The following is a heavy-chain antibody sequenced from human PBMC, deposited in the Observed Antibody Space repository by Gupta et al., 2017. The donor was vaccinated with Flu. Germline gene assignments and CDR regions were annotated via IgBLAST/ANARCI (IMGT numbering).Heavy chain of an antibody. CDR3: VRGAYCNNSICSGWGDV. Sequence: EVQLVQSGGGLAQPGGSLRPSCAVPGFNSSQYQMNWVRQAPGKGLEWLSYMSSTGSSISYADSVKGRFTMSRDTAEKSLYLQMNSLGVEDTAVYYCVRGAYCNNSICSGWGDVWGQGTTVTVSS. D-gene: IGHD1/OR15-1a*01. CDR1: GFNSSQYQ. V-gene: IGHV3-48*03. J-gene: IGHJ6*02. CDR2: MSSTGSSI.